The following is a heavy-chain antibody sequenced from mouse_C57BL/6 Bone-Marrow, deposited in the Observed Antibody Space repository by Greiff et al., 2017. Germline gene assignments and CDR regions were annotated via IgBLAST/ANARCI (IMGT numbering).Heavy chain of an antibody. Sequence: QVQLQQPGTELVKPGASVKLSCKASGYTFTSYWMHWVKQRPGPGLEWIGNINPSNGGTNYNEKFKSKATMTVDKSSSTAYMQLSSLTSEDSAVYFCASDEYDGIPLFDYWGQDTTLTVAA. J-gene: IGHJ2*01. CDR3: ASDEYDGIPLFDY. CDR1: GYTFTSYW. D-gene: IGHD2-14*01. CDR2: INPSNGGT. V-gene: IGHV1-53*01.